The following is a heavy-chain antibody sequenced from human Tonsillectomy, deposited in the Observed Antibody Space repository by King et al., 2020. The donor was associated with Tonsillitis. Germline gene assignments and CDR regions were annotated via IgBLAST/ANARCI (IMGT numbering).Heavy chain of an antibody. Sequence: VQLVESGGGLVHPGGSLRLSCAASGFTFSTYAMSWVRQAPGKGLEWVSVIYSGGSTTYYADSVKGRFTISRDNSKNTLYLQMNSLRAEDTAVYYCAKTPLVTPYPPLFDYWGQGTLVTVSS. CDR1: GFTFSTYA. V-gene: IGHV3-23*03. D-gene: IGHD5-18*01. J-gene: IGHJ4*02. CDR2: IYSGGSTT. CDR3: AKTPLVTPYPPLFDY.